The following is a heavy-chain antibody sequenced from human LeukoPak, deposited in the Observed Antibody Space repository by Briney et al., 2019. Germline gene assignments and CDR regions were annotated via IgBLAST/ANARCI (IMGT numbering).Heavy chain of an antibody. D-gene: IGHD1-26*01. J-gene: IGHJ4*02. CDR2: INSDGSST. CDR1: GFTFSSYW. CDR3: ATYSGAHHKTFDY. Sequence: GGSLRLSCAASGFTFSSYWMHWVRQAPGKGLVWVSRINSDGSSTSYADSVEGRFTISRDNAKSSLYLQLNSLRVDDTAVYYCATYSGAHHKTFDYWGRGTLVTVSS. V-gene: IGHV3-74*01.